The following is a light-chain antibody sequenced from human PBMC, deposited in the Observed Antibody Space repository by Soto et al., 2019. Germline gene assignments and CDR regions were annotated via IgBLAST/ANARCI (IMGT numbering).Light chain of an antibody. Sequence: DIQLTQSPSPLSASVGDRVYITCRTSQGVSCYLNWYQAKPGKAHKLLVYESSTLESGVPARFSGSGSGKDFNLTISSLHAEKSATYYRQQSYGSPPLTFGPGTRV. CDR1: QGVSCY. J-gene: IGKJ3*01. CDR2: ESS. CDR3: QQSYGSPPLT. V-gene: IGKV1-39*01.